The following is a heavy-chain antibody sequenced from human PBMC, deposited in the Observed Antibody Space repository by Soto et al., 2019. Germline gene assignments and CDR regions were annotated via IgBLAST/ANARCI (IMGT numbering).Heavy chain of an antibody. CDR2: IIPIFGTA. D-gene: IGHD2-15*01. Sequence: SVKVSCKASGGTFSSYAISWVRQAPGQGLEWMGGIIPIFGTANYAQKFQGRVTITADESTSTAYMELSSLRSEDTAVYYCARVSCGVAGSCNLDYWGQGTLVTVSS. V-gene: IGHV1-69*13. J-gene: IGHJ4*02. CDR1: GGTFSSYA. CDR3: ARVSCGVAGSCNLDY.